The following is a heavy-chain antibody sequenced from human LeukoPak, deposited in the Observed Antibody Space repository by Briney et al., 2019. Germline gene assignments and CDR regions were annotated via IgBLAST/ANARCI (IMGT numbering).Heavy chain of an antibody. J-gene: IGHJ4*02. CDR1: GFTFSSYR. D-gene: IGHD1-26*01. Sequence: GGSLRLSCAASGFTFSSYRMNWVRQAPGKGLQWVSSISTRSSHIYYTDSVKGRFTISRDNAKNSLYLQMTGLRVDDTAVHYCAREGAAVSGTMDYWGQGTLVTVSS. CDR2: ISTRSSHI. V-gene: IGHV3-21*06. CDR3: AREGAAVSGTMDY.